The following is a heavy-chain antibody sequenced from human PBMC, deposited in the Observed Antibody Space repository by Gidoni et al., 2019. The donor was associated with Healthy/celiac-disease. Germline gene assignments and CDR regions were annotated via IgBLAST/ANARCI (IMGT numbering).Heavy chain of an antibody. CDR1: GFTFGSYS. CDR3: AMGGRTGDCSGGSCYLGDWFDP. V-gene: IGHV3-21*01. Sequence: EVQLVESGGGLVKPGGYLRRSCAASGFTFGSYSMNWVRQAPGKGLEWVSSISSSSSYIYYADSVKGRFTISRDNAKTSLYLQMNSLRAEDTAVYYCAMGGRTGDCSGGSCYLGDWFDPWGQGTLVTVSS. J-gene: IGHJ5*02. CDR2: ISSSSSYI. D-gene: IGHD2-15*01.